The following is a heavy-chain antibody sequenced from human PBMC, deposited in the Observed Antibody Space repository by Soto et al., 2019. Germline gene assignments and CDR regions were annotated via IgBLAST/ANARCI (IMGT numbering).Heavy chain of an antibody. CDR1: GGSINSSNYF. J-gene: IGHJ4*01. Sequence: SETLSLTCAVSGGSINSSNYFWGWIRQPPGKGLEWIGSLYSSGHTYYNPSLKSRVTVSVDTSKNHFSLKLSSVTAADTAVYYCTNTLSGFHPFRGQGTLVTGSS. CDR2: LYSSGHT. V-gene: IGHV4-39*02. D-gene: IGHD3-10*01. CDR3: TNTLSGFHPF.